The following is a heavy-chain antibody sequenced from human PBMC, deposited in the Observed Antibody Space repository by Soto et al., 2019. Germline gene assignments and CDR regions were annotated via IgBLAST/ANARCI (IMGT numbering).Heavy chain of an antibody. CDR3: ARPGYSSGWYRFDI. CDR1: GFTVSSNY. Sequence: QTGGSLRLSCAASGFTVSSNYMSWVRQAPGKGLEWVSVIYSGGSTYYADSVKGRFTISRDNSKNTLYLQMNSLRAEDTAVYYCARPGYSSGWYRFDIWGQGTMVTVSS. D-gene: IGHD6-19*01. V-gene: IGHV3-53*01. J-gene: IGHJ3*02. CDR2: IYSGGST.